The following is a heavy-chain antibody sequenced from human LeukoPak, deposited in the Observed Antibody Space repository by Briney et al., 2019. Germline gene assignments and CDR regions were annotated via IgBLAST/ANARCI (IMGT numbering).Heavy chain of an antibody. D-gene: IGHD3-10*01. Sequence: ASVKVSCKASGGTFSSYAISWVRQAPGQGLEWMGRIIPILGIANYAQKFQGRVTITANKSTSTAYMELSSLRSEDTAVYYCARGAYGPQIRYWGQGTLVTVSS. J-gene: IGHJ4*02. CDR1: GGTFSSYA. CDR3: ARGAYGPQIRY. CDR2: IIPILGIA. V-gene: IGHV1-69*04.